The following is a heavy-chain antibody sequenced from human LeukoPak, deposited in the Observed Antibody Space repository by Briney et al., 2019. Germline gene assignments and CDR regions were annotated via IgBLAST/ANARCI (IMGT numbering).Heavy chain of an antibody. CDR3: AREVPYGSGSFFDY. D-gene: IGHD3-10*01. Sequence: GGSLRLSCAASGFTFSSYWMSWVRQAPGKGLEGVANIKQDGSEKYYVDSVKGRFTISRDNAKNSLYLQMNSLRAEDTAVYYCAREVPYGSGSFFDYWGQGTLVTVSS. CDR1: GFTFSSYW. J-gene: IGHJ4*02. CDR2: IKQDGSEK. V-gene: IGHV3-7*01.